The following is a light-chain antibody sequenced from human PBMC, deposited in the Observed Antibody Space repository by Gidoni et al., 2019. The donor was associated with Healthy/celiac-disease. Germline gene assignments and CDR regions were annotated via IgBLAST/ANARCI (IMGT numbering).Light chain of an antibody. CDR2: GKN. CDR1: SLRSYY. Sequence: SSELTQDPAVSVALGQTVRITCQGDSLRSYYASCYQQKPGQAPVLVIYGKNNRPSGIPDRFSGSSSGNTASLTITGAQAEDEADYYCNSRDSSGNYVFGTGTEVTVL. CDR3: NSRDSSGNYV. J-gene: IGLJ1*01. V-gene: IGLV3-19*01.